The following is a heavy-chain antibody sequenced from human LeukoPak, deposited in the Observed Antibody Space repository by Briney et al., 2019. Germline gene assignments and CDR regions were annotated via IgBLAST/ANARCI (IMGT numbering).Heavy chain of an antibody. CDR3: VKASSSSPQYNWFDA. CDR2: VSGTGGRT. V-gene: IGHV3-23*01. Sequence: PGGSLRLSCAASDFTFSNTWMNWVRQAPGKGLEWVSVVSGTGGRTYYADSVKGRFTISRDNSKNTLYLQMNSLRAEDTALYYCVKASSSSPQYNWFDAWGQGTLVTVSS. CDR1: DFTFSNTW. J-gene: IGHJ5*02. D-gene: IGHD6-6*01.